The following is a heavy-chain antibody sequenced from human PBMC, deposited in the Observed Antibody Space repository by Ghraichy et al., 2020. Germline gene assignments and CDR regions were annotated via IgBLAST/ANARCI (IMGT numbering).Heavy chain of an antibody. J-gene: IGHJ3*02. CDR3: ARPYDSNPLDAFDI. CDR1: GGTFSSYA. Sequence: SVKVSCKASGGTFSSYAISWVRQAPGQGLEWMGGIIPIFGTANYAQKFQGRVTITTDESTSTAYMELSSLRSEDTAVYYCARPYDSNPLDAFDIWGQGTMVTVSS. D-gene: IGHD3-22*01. V-gene: IGHV1-69*05. CDR2: IIPIFGTA.